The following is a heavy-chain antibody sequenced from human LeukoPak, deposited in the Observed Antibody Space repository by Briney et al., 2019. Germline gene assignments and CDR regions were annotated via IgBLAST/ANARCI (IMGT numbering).Heavy chain of an antibody. CDR2: IRSDGSTK. V-gene: IGHV3-30*02. J-gene: IGHJ4*02. Sequence: GGSLRLSCAASGFIFSTYGMHWVRQAPGKGLEWVAFIRSDGSTKYFADSVKGRFTISRDNSKNSLYLQMNSLRAEDTAVYYCAKDQLLGGSYTFDYWGQGTLVTVSS. CDR3: AKDQLLGGSYTFDY. D-gene: IGHD1-26*01. CDR1: GFIFSTYG.